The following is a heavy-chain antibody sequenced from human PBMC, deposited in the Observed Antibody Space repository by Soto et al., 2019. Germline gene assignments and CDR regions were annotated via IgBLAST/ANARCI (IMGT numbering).Heavy chain of an antibody. V-gene: IGHV4-39*01. CDR2: IDYNGVT. CDR1: WGSIYRSGYY. CDR3: GKVLVGDTGHTDSDP. Sequence: PSETLSRTCTVSWGSIYRSGYYWGWIRQPPGRGLELIGNIDYNGVTSSNPSLKSRVTISRDTSKNQFSPKLTSVTAAHTALYYCGKVLVGDTGHTDSDPWGTGTLVTGSS. D-gene: IGHD2-15*01. J-gene: IGHJ5*02.